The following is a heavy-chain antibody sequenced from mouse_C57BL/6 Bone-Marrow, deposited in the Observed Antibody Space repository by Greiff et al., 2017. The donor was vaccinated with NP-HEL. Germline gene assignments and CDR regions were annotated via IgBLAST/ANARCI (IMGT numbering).Heavy chain of an antibody. D-gene: IGHD2-10*02. CDR1: GYTFTSYW. Sequence: QVQLQQPGAELVKPGASVKMSCKASGYTFTSYWITWVTQRPGQGLEWIGDIYPGSGSTNYNEKFKSKATLTVDTSSSTAYMQLSSLTSEDSAVYYCARGYGNYDWVDYWGQGTSVTVSS. V-gene: IGHV1-55*01. CDR2: IYPGSGST. J-gene: IGHJ4*01. CDR3: ARGYGNYDWVDY.